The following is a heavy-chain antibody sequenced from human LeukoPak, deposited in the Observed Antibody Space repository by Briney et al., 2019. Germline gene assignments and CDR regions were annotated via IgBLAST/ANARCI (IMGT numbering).Heavy chain of an antibody. J-gene: IGHJ3*02. Sequence: GASVNVSCTASGGTFSNYDVSWVRQAPGQGLERMGRVIPILGISNYAQKFQGRVTMTEDTSTDTAYMELSSLRSEDTAVYYCATGFRQQLVTFDAFDIWGQGTMVTVSS. CDR1: GGTFSNYD. V-gene: IGHV1-69*04. D-gene: IGHD6-13*01. CDR2: VIPILGIS. CDR3: ATGFRQQLVTFDAFDI.